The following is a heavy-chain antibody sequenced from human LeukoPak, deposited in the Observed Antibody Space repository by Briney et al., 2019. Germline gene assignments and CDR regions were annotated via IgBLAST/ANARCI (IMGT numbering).Heavy chain of an antibody. J-gene: IGHJ4*02. D-gene: IGHD3-22*01. CDR1: GGSISSGGYY. CDR2: IYYSGST. V-gene: IGHV4-31*03. Sequence: SETLSLTCTVSGGSISSGGYYWSWIRQHPGKGLEWIGYIYYSGSTYYNPSLKSRVTISVDTSKNQFSLKLSSVTAADTAVYYCASRRGDYYDSSGYFDYWGQGTLVTVSS. CDR3: ASRRGDYYDSSGYFDY.